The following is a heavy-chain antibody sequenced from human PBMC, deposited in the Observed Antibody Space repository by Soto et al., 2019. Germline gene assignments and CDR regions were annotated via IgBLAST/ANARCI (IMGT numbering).Heavy chain of an antibody. CDR3: ARGRRITFGGVIVSDAFDI. J-gene: IGHJ3*02. Sequence: ASVKVSCKASGYTFTSYDINWVRQATGQGLEWMGWMNPNSGNTGYAQKYQGRVTMTRNTSISTAYIDLSSLRSEDTAVYFCARGRRITFGGVIVSDAFDIWGQGTMVTVSS. CDR2: MNPNSGNT. CDR1: GYTFTSYD. D-gene: IGHD3-16*02. V-gene: IGHV1-8*01.